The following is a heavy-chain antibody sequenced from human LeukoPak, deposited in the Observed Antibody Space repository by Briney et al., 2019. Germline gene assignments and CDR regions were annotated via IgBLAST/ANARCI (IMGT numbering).Heavy chain of an antibody. CDR1: GGSISNYY. D-gene: IGHD3-10*01. CDR3: ARDITMDNWFDP. Sequence: SETLSLTCTVSGGSISNYYWSWIRQPPGKGLEWIGYIYYSGSTKYNPSLKSRVTISVDTSKNQFSLKLSSVTAADTAVYYCARDITMDNWFDPWGQGTLVTVSS. V-gene: IGHV4-59*01. J-gene: IGHJ5*02. CDR2: IYYSGST.